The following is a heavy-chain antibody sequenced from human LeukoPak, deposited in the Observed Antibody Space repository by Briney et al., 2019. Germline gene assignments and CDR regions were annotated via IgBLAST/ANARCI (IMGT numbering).Heavy chain of an antibody. CDR1: GFTFSSYW. CDR2: IKQDGSVK. V-gene: IGHV3-7*05. J-gene: IGHJ4*02. Sequence: GGSLRLSCAASGFTFSSYWMSWVRQAPGKGLEWVANIKQDGSVKYYVDSLKGRFTITRDNAKNSLYLQMNSLRAEDTAVYYCAREGPAKLDYWGQGTLVTVSS. CDR3: AREGPAKLDY. D-gene: IGHD2-15*01.